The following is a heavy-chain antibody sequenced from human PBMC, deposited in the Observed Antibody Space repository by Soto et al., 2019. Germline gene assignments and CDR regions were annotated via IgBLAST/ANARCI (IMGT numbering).Heavy chain of an antibody. V-gene: IGHV1-69*01. J-gene: IGHJ6*02. CDR3: ARVRRSGGGPNYQLLYRSDYYYYGMDV. CDR1: GGTFSSYA. D-gene: IGHD2-2*02. CDR2: IIPIFGTA. Sequence: QVQLVQSGAEVKKPGSSVKVSCKASGGTFSSYAISWVRQAPGQGLEWMGGIIPIFGTANYAQKFQGRVTITADESTSTAYMELSSLRSEDTAVYYCARVRRSGGGPNYQLLYRSDYYYYGMDVWGQGTTVTVSS.